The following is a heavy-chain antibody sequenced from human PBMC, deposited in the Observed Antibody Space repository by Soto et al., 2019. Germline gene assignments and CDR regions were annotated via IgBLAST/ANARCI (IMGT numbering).Heavy chain of an antibody. D-gene: IGHD3-3*01. CDR2: IYEGGTTA. J-gene: IGHJ6*01. V-gene: IGHV4-4*02. Sequence: QVHLQESGPGRVKPSETLSLTCAVSGGYISNRNWWSWVRQSPGKGLEWIGGIYEGGTTATYNPSLGSRVTLSVDKSKDLLALTLTAVTAADPALYYGATPTIADTWDIWGQGPTVTVSS. CDR3: ATPTIADTWDI. CDR1: GGYISNRNW.